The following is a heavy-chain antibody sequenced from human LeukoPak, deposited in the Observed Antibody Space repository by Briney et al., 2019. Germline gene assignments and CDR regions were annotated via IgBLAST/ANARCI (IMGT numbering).Heavy chain of an antibody. CDR3: GYSYEPDAFDI. CDR1: GGSISSGGYS. V-gene: IGHV4-30-2*01. CDR2: IYHSGST. D-gene: IGHD5-18*01. Sequence: SSETLSLTCAVSGGSISSGGYSWSWLRQPPGKGLEWIGYIYHSGSTYYHPSLKSRVTISVDRSKNQFSLKLSSVTAADTAAYYCGYSYEPDAFDIWGQGTMVTVSS. J-gene: IGHJ3*02.